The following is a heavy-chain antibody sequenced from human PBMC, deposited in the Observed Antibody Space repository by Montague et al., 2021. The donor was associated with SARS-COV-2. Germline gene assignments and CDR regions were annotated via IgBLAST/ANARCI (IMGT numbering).Heavy chain of an antibody. Sequence: TLSLTGTVSGGSISSSRYYWGWIRQPPGKGLEWIGSIYYSGSTYYNXXLKSRVTISVDTSKNQFSLKLSSVTAADTAVYYCARHGKTRIAMIVVVIGYFDYWGQGTLVTVSS. CDR2: IYYSGST. J-gene: IGHJ4*02. V-gene: IGHV4-39*01. CDR3: ARHGKTRIAMIVVVIGYFDY. CDR1: GGSISSSRYY. D-gene: IGHD3-22*01.